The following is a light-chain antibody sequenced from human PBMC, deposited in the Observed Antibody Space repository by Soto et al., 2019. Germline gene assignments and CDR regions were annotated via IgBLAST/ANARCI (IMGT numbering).Light chain of an antibody. J-gene: IGKJ5*01. CDR2: CAS. CDR3: HQYGRAPRT. V-gene: IGKV3-20*01. Sequence: IGLTQCTSTLSVSPGERATLSCRASQSVXSDYLAWFQQKPGQAPRLLTDCASTRTTGIPDRLSGSGSGTDFTRTISRLEPEYCAWYYWHQYGRAPRTVGQGTRLEIK. CDR1: QSVXSDY.